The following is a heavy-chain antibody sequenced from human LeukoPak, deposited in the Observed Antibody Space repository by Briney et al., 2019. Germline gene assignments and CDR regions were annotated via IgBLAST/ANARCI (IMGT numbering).Heavy chain of an antibody. V-gene: IGHV3-30-3*01. J-gene: IGHJ6*02. CDR2: ISYDGSNK. CDR1: GFTFSSYA. D-gene: IGHD6-13*01. CDR3: ARIGMGVLAAAGTPPWGMDV. Sequence: GGSLRLSCAASGFTFSSYAMHWVRQAPGKGLEWVAVISYDGSNKYYADSVKGRFTISRDNSKNTLYLQMNSLRAEDTAVYYCARIGMGVLAAAGTPPWGMDVWGQGTTVTVSS.